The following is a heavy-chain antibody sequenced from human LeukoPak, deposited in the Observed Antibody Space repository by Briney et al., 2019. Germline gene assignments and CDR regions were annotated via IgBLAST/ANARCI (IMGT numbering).Heavy chain of an antibody. D-gene: IGHD6-19*01. V-gene: IGHV1-46*01. CDR1: GYTFTSYY. J-gene: IGHJ4*02. Sequence: ASVKVSCKASGYTFTSYYIHLVRQTPGQGLERMGTINPRCGSTSYAQKCQGRVTMTRDTSTSTVYMELSSLRSEDAAVYYCARVTSSGCFDYWGQGTLVTVSS. CDR3: ARVTSSGCFDY. CDR2: INPRCGST.